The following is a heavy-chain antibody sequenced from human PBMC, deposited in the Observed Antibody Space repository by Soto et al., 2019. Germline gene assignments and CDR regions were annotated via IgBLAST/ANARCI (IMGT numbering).Heavy chain of an antibody. CDR2: ISGSGGST. CDR3: AKVPSGGSWRPTYYFDY. D-gene: IGHD2-15*01. V-gene: IGHV3-23*01. J-gene: IGHJ4*02. Sequence: GGSLRLSCAASGFTFSSYAMSWVRQAPGKGLEWVSAISGSGGSTYYADSVKGRFTISRDNSKNTLYLQMNSLRAEDTAVYYCAKVPSGGSWRPTYYFDYWGQGTLVTVSS. CDR1: GFTFSSYA.